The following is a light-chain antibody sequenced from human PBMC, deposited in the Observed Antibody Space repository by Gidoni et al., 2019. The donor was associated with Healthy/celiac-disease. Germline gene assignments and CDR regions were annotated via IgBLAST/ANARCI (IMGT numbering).Light chain of an antibody. J-gene: IGKJ4*01. CDR3: QQYNSYSLP. CDR1: QSISSW. Sequence: DIQMTQSPSTLSASVGDRVTITCRASQSISSWLAWYQQKPGKAPKLLIYKASSLESWVPSRFSGSGSGTEFTLTISSLQPDDFATYYCQQYNSYSLPFGGGTKVEIK. CDR2: KAS. V-gene: IGKV1-5*03.